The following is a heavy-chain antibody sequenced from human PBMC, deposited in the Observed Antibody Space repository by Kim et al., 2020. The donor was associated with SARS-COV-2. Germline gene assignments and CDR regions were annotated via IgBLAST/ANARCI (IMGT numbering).Heavy chain of an antibody. Sequence: PSLKSRVTISVDTSKNQFSLKLSSVTAADTAVYYCARTYYYDSSDLRFDPWGQGTLVTVSS. D-gene: IGHD3-22*01. J-gene: IGHJ5*02. CDR3: ARTYYYDSSDLRFDP. V-gene: IGHV4-59*01.